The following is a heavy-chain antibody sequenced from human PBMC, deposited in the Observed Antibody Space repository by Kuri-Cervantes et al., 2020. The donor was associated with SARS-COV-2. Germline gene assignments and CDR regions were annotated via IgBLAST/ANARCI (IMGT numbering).Heavy chain of an antibody. Sequence: GGSLRLSCAASGFTFSNYAMSWVRQAPGKGLEWVSGLGGSGDVTYYADSVKGRFTISRDNSKNTLYLQMNSLRAEDTAIYYCAKLFGVVVAGTLDYWGQGARVTCSS. CDR1: GFTFSNYA. J-gene: IGHJ4*02. CDR3: AKLFGVVVAGTLDY. D-gene: IGHD2-15*01. V-gene: IGHV3-23*01. CDR2: LGGSGDVT.